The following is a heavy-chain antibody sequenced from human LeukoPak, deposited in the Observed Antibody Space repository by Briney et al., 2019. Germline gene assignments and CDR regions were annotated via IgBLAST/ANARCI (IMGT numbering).Heavy chain of an antibody. J-gene: IGHJ5*02. V-gene: IGHV3-21*01. CDR1: GFSVTTYT. Sequence: GGSLRLSCAASGFSVTTYTMNWVRQAPGKGLEWVSSISSSSTYIYYAASVRGRFTIAKDNANNSLYLQMNSLTADDTAVYYCARAQLGYNWFDPWGQGTLVTVSP. CDR3: ARAQLGYNWFDP. D-gene: IGHD1-26*01. CDR2: ISSSSTYI.